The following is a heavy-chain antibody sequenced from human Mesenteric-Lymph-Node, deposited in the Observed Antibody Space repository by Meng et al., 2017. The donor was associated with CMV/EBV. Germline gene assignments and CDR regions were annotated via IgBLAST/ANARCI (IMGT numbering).Heavy chain of an antibody. J-gene: IGHJ4*02. D-gene: IGHD3-3*01. V-gene: IGHV3-30*02. CDR2: IRYDGSNK. Sequence: GESLKISCAASGFSFSGYGLNWVRQAPGRGLEWVAFIRYDGSNKYYADSVKGRFTISRDNSKNTLYLQMNSLRAEDTAVYYCARGAIFGVVIMLGYYFDYWGQGTLVTVSS. CDR1: GFSFSGYG. CDR3: ARGAIFGVVIMLGYYFDY.